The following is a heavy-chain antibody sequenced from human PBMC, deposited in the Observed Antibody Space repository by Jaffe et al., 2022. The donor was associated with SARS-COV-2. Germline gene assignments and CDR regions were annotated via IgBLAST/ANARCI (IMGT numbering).Heavy chain of an antibody. Sequence: QVQLVQSGPELKKPGASVKVSCKASGYYMKSYGVNWLRQAPGQGPEWLGWINTGSGDATYARDFAGRFVFSLDISVTTAYLLINSLKAEDTAIYYCARLGSGADFAGDDLYFDHWGQGTLVTVS. J-gene: IGHJ4*02. CDR3: ARLGSGADFAGDDLYFDH. CDR2: INTGSGDA. D-gene: IGHD6-25*01. CDR1: GYYMKSYG. V-gene: IGHV7-4-1*02.